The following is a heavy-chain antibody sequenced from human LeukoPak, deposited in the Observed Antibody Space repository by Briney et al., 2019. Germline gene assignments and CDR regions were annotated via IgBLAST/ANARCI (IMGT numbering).Heavy chain of an antibody. CDR3: ARHGVRKGIHSDY. D-gene: IGHD3-10*01. J-gene: IGHJ4*02. CDR2: IYYSGST. Sequence: SETLSLTCTVSGGSISSYYWSWIRQPPGKGLEWIGYIYYSGSTNYNPSLKSRVTISVDTSKNQFSLKLSSVTAADTAVYYCARHGVRKGIHSDYWGQGTLVTVSS. CDR1: GGSISSYY. V-gene: IGHV4-59*08.